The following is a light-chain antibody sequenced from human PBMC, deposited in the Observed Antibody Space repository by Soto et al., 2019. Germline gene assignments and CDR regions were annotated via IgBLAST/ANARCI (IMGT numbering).Light chain of an antibody. CDR2: KAS. J-gene: IGKJ1*01. V-gene: IGKV1-5*03. CDR1: QSISSW. Sequence: DIQMTQSPSTLSASVGDRVTITCRASQSISSWLAWYQQKPGKAPKLLIYKASTLKSGVPSRLRGSGSGTELTLTISSLQPDDFATYYCQHYNSYPEAFGHGTKVDIK. CDR3: QHYNSYPEA.